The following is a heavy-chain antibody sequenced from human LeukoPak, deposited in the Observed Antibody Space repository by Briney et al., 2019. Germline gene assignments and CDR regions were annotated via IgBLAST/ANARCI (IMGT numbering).Heavy chain of an antibody. V-gene: IGHV4-34*01. CDR2: INHSGST. J-gene: IGHJ4*02. CDR1: GGSFRGYY. CDR3: AREGVPDY. D-gene: IGHD2-8*01. Sequence: PSETLSLTCAVYGGSFRGYYWSWIRQPPGKGLEWIGEINHSGSTNYNPSLKSRVTISVDTSKNQFSLKLSSVTAADTAVYYCAREGVPDYWGQGTLVTVSS.